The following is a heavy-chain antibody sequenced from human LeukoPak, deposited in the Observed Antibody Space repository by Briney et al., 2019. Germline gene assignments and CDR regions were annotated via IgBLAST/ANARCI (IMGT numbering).Heavy chain of an antibody. CDR3: ARVTYDYVWGSYRYAFDI. Sequence: SETLSLTCTVSGGSISSYYWSWIRQPPGKGLEWIGYIYYSGSTNYNPSLKSRVTISVDTSKNQFSLKLSSVTAADTAVYYCARVTYDYVWGSYRYAFDIWGHGTMVTVSS. V-gene: IGHV4-59*01. J-gene: IGHJ3*02. CDR1: GGSISSYY. D-gene: IGHD3-16*02. CDR2: IYYSGST.